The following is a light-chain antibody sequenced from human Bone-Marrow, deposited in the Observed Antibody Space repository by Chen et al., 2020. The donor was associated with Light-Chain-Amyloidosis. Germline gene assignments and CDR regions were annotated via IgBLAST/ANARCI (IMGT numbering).Light chain of an antibody. V-gene: IGLV2-14*03. CDR1: SSDV. CDR2: DVI. CDR3: SSSATSNTWV. Sequence: QSALTQPASGSGSPGQSITVSCTGASSDVSWYQQHPGKAPKLVIYDVITRPSGVSSRFSGSKSGNTASLTISGLQAEDEADYFCSSSATSNTWVFGGGTKLTVL. J-gene: IGLJ3*02.